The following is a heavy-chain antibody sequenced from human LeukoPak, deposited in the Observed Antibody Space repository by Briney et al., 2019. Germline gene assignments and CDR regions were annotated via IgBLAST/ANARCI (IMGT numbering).Heavy chain of an antibody. Sequence: GGSLRLSCAASGFTFRSYGMHWVRQAPGKGLEWVAVISYDGSNKYYADSVKGRFTISRDNSKNTLYLQMNSLRAEDTDVYYCAKLGDYGDYFLLSHYYYGMDVWGQGTTVTVSS. CDR3: AKLGDYGDYFLLSHYYYGMDV. V-gene: IGHV3-30*18. CDR1: GFTFRSYG. J-gene: IGHJ6*02. CDR2: ISYDGSNK. D-gene: IGHD4-17*01.